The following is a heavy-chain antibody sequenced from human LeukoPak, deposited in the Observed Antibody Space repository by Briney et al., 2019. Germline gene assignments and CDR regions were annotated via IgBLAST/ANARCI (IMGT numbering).Heavy chain of an antibody. CDR1: GGTFSSYA. Sequence: SVKVSCKASGGTFSSYAISWVRQAPGQGLEWMGGIIPIFGTANYAQKFQGRVTITADESTSTAYMELSSLRSEDTAVYYCASHYYGSTGGWFDPWGQGTLVTVSS. J-gene: IGHJ5*02. CDR3: ASHYYGSTGGWFDP. V-gene: IGHV1-69*13. D-gene: IGHD3-10*01. CDR2: IIPIFGTA.